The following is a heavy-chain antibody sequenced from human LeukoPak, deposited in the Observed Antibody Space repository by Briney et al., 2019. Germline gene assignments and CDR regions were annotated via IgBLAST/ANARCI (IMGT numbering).Heavy chain of an antibody. J-gene: IGHJ5*01. V-gene: IGHV4-38-2*02. D-gene: IGHD1-26*01. CDR3: GRSGGSYSRGWFDP. Sequence: SETLSLTCTVSGYSISSGYYWGWSRQPPGKGLEWIGSIYHSGSTYYNPSLKSRVTISVDTSKNQFSLKLSSVTPADTAVYYSGRSGGSYSRGWFDPWGQGPLVTVSS. CDR2: IYHSGST. CDR1: GYSISSGYY.